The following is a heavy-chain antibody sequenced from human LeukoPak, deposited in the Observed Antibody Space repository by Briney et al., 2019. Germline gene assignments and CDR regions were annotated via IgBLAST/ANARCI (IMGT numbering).Heavy chain of an antibody. CDR3: ARAASGYDYGDY. CDR2: INPIHGGT. Sequence: ASVKVSCKASGYTFTGYYMHWVRQAPGQGLEWMGRINPIHGGTNYAQRFQGRVTMTRDTSISTAYMELSRLTSDDTAVYYCARAASGYDYGDYWGQGTLVTVSS. CDR1: GYTFTGYY. V-gene: IGHV1-2*06. D-gene: IGHD5-12*01. J-gene: IGHJ4*02.